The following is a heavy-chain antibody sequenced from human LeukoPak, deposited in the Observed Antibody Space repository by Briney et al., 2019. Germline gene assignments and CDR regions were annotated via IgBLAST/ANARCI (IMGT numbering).Heavy chain of an antibody. CDR1: GGSFSYYY. V-gene: IGHV4-34*01. D-gene: IGHD1-14*01. Sequence: YPSETLSLTCAVYGGSFSYYYWSWSRQPPGKGLEWIGEINHSGSTNYNPSLKSRLTISEDTSKNQYSLKLSSVTAADTAVYYCARGRKYQFDPWGQGTLVTVSS. J-gene: IGHJ5*02. CDR2: INHSGST. CDR3: ARGRKYQFDP.